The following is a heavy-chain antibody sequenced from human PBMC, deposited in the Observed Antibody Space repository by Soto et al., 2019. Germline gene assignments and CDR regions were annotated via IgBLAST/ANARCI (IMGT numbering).Heavy chain of an antibody. J-gene: IGHJ4*02. CDR2: ISGSGGTT. Sequence: EVQLLESGGDLVQPGGSLRLSCAASGFTFNTYAMSWVRQTAGQGLEWVSAISGSGGTTHYADYGNGRVTVSIDNSKHPVYLPMNILRAEDTAVYYGAKSYSDSGTDGVGRDNWGQGTLVTVTS. CDR1: GFTFNTYA. CDR3: AKSYSDSGTDGVGRDN. D-gene: IGHD3-10*01. V-gene: IGHV3-23*01.